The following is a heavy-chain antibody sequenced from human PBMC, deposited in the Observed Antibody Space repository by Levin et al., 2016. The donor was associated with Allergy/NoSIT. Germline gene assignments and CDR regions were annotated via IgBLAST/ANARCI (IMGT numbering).Heavy chain of an antibody. Sequence: GESLKISCAASGFTFNSYNMKWVRQAPGKGLEWVSYISSSSTTIYYADSVKGRFTISRDNARNSLFLQMNSLRDEDTAVYYCARYGSGSSYKDPFDYWGHGTLVTVSS. J-gene: IGHJ4*01. CDR1: GFTFNSYN. CDR3: ARYGSGSSYKDPFDY. CDR2: ISSSSTTI. D-gene: IGHD3-10*01. V-gene: IGHV3-48*02.